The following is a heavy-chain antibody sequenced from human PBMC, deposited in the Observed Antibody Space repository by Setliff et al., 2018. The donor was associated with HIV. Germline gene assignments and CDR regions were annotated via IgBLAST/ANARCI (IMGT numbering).Heavy chain of an antibody. J-gene: IGHJ3*01. CDR1: GYSISNGYY. CDR3: ARAPPGIQNDAFDV. CDR2: IYTNGYT. Sequence: PSETLSLTCSVSGYSISNGYYWGWIRQPPGKGLEWIGHIYTNGYTNYNPSLKSRVTISVDTSKNQFSLRLTSVTAADTAVYYCARAPPGIQNDAFDVWGQGTMVTVSS. V-gene: IGHV4-38-2*02.